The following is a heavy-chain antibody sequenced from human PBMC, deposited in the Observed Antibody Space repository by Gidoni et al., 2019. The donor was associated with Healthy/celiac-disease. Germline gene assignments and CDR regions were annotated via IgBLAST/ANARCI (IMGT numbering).Heavy chain of an antibody. J-gene: IGHJ4*02. D-gene: IGHD3-22*01. CDR2: IIPIFGTA. CDR1: GGTFSSYA. Sequence: QVQLVQPGAEVKKPGSSVKVSCKASGGTFSSYAISWVRQAPGQGLEWMGGIIPIFGTANYAQKFQGRVTITADESTSTAYMELSSLRSEDTAVYYCARGTGYYDSSGYYYSLDYWGQGTLVTVSS. CDR3: ARGTGYYDSSGYYYSLDY. V-gene: IGHV1-69*01.